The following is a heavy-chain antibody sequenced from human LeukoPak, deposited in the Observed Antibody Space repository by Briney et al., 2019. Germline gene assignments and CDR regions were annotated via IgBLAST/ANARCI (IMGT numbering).Heavy chain of an antibody. CDR2: INGDGSTT. V-gene: IGHV3-74*01. Sequence: GGSLRLSCAASGFTFSRYWMRWVRQAPGKGLVWVSRINGDGSTTSYADSVKGGFTISRDNAKNTLYLQMNSLRAEDTAVYYCATGNYYDSRGYYTFGHWGQGPWSPSPQ. D-gene: IGHD3-22*01. CDR1: GFTFSRYW. J-gene: IGHJ1*01. CDR3: ATGNYYDSRGYYTFGH.